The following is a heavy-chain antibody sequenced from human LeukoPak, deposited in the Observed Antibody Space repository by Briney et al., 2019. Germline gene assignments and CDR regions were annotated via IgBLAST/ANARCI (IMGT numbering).Heavy chain of an antibody. V-gene: IGHV3-30-3*01. CDR3: ARDRVGAADYFDY. CDR2: ISYDGSNK. Sequence: GGSLRLSCAASGFTFSSYAMHWVRQAPGKGLEWVAVISYDGSNKYYADSVKGRFTISRDNSKNTLYLQMNSLRAEDTAVYYCARDRVGAADYFDYWGQGTLVTVSS. D-gene: IGHD1-26*01. CDR1: GFTFSSYA. J-gene: IGHJ4*02.